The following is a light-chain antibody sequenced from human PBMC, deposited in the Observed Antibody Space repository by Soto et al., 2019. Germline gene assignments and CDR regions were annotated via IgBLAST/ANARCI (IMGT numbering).Light chain of an antibody. CDR3: QQYRNSQLT. CDR1: QSVSSY. V-gene: IGKV3-11*01. CDR2: DAS. Sequence: EIVLTQSPATLSLSPGERATLSCRASQSVSSYLAWYQQKPGQAPRLLIYDASNRATGIPARFSGSGSGTDFTLTISSLEPEDFAVYFCQQYRNSQLTFGGGTKVEIK. J-gene: IGKJ4*01.